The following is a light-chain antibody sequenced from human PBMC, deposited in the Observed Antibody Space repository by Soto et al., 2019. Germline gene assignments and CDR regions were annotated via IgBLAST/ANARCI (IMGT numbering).Light chain of an antibody. J-gene: IGKJ2*01. Sequence: DIQMTQSPSSLSASVGDRVTITCRASQSISSYLNWYQQKPGKAPKLLIYAASSLQSGVPSRFSGSGSGTDFTLTISSLTPEDFATYSCQQSYSTPPVTFGQGTKLEIK. CDR3: QQSYSTPPVT. CDR2: AAS. V-gene: IGKV1-39*01. CDR1: QSISSY.